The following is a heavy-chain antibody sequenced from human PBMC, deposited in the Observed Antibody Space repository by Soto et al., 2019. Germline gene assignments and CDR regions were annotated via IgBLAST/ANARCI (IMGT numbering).Heavy chain of an antibody. Sequence: SVKVSCKASGGTFNNLAISWVRQAPGQGLEWMGGIIPLFGTGNYAQKFQGRVTITADESTSTAYMELNSLISEDTAVYYCAKDFDRWGGYYDYWGQGTLVTVSS. V-gene: IGHV1-69*13. D-gene: IGHD3-9*01. CDR1: GGTFNNLA. J-gene: IGHJ4*02. CDR2: IIPLFGTG. CDR3: AKDFDRWGGYYDY.